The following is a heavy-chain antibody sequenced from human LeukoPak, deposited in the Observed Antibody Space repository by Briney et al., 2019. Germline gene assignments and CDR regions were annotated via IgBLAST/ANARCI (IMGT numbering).Heavy chain of an antibody. Sequence: SETLSLTCTVSGGSVRTGYYYWSWIRQTAGEGLEWIGRIHASESTNYSPSLESRVTISVDTSKTQFSLRLSSVTAADTAVYYCASNQAALVAYSYYYMDVWGKGTTVTVSS. D-gene: IGHD2-8*02. CDR2: IHASEST. J-gene: IGHJ6*03. V-gene: IGHV4-61*02. CDR1: GGSVRTGYYY. CDR3: ASNQAALVAYSYYYMDV.